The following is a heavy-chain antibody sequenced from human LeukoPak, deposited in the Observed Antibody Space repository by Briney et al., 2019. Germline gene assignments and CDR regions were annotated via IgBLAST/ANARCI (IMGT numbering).Heavy chain of an antibody. D-gene: IGHD3-10*01. CDR3: ARGYGSGSYWFDP. V-gene: IGHV4-34*01. CDR1: GGSFSGYY. J-gene: IGHJ5*02. Sequence: SETLSLTCAVYGGSFSGYYWSWIRQPPGKGLEWIGEINHSGSTNYNPSLKSRVTISVDTSKNQFSLKLSSVTAADTAVYYCARGYGSGSYWFDPWGQGTLVTVSS. CDR2: INHSGST.